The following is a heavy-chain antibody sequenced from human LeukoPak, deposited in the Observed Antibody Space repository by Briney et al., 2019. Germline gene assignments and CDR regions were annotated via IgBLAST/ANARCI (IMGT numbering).Heavy chain of an antibody. CDR1: GFTVSSNY. CDR3: ARERPYYDILTGYYHGHYGMDV. CDR2: IYSGGST. Sequence: GGSLRLSCAASGFTVSSNYMSWVRQAPGKGLEWVSVIYSGGSTYYADSVKGRFTISRDNSKNTLYLQMNSLRAEDTAVYYCARERPYYDILTGYYHGHYGMDVWGQGTTVTVSS. V-gene: IGHV3-53*01. J-gene: IGHJ6*02. D-gene: IGHD3-9*01.